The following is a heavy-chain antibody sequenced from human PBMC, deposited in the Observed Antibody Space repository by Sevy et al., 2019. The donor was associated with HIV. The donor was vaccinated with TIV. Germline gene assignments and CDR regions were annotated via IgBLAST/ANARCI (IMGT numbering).Heavy chain of an antibody. Sequence: GGSLRLSCAASGFTFSNAWMNWVRQAPWKGLEWVGRVKSKPDGGTTDYAAPVKGRFTISRDDSKNTLYLQMNSLKTEDTAVYYCSTDRLYYDSSGYYYEFDYWGQGTLVTVSS. CDR3: STDRLYYDSSGYYYEFDY. V-gene: IGHV3-15*07. D-gene: IGHD3-22*01. CDR1: GFTFSNAW. CDR2: VKSKPDGGTT. J-gene: IGHJ4*02.